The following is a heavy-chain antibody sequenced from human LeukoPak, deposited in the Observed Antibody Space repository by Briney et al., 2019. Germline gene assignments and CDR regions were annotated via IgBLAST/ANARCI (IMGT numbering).Heavy chain of an antibody. CDR1: GYTFTVYY. CDR3: ARDLEQLVPLFDY. V-gene: IGHV1-2*02. Sequence: GASVTVSCTASGYTFTVYYMPWVRQAPGQGLERMGWINPNSSGTNYAQKFQGRVTMTRDTSISTAYMELSRLRADDTDVYYCARDLEQLVPLFDYWGQGTLVTVSS. CDR2: INPNSSGT. D-gene: IGHD6-6*01. J-gene: IGHJ4*02.